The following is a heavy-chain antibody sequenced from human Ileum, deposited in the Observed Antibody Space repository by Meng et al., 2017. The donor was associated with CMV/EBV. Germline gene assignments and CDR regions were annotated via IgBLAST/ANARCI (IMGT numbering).Heavy chain of an antibody. CDR3: AKQIGYCSSTSCYSADY. D-gene: IGHD2-2*01. Sequence: GGSLRLSCAASGFTFDDYVMHWVRQGPGKGLEWVSGISWNSGTIDYADSVKGRFTISRDNAKNSLYLQMNSLRTEDTALYYCAKQIGYCSSTSCYSADYWGHGKLVNGAS. CDR1: GFTFDDYV. V-gene: IGHV3-9*01. CDR2: ISWNSGTI. J-gene: IGHJ4*01.